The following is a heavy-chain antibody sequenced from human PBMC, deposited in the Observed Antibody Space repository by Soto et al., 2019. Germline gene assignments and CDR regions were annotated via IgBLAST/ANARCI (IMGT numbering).Heavy chain of an antibody. V-gene: IGHV3-48*03. CDR2: IGTSETNT. CDR1: GVTFSSYE. Sequence: GGSLRLSCAASGVTFSSYEFNWVRQAPGKGLEWISYIGTSETNTYYAGSVKGRFTVSRDNAKNSVYLQMNSLRAEDTAIYYCAREELNCGGDCFAFWGQGALVTVSS. D-gene: IGHD2-21*01. CDR3: AREELNCGGDCFAF. J-gene: IGHJ4*02.